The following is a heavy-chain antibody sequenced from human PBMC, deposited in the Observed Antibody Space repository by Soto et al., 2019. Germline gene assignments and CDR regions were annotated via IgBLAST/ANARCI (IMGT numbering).Heavy chain of an antibody. CDR1: GFTVSGMF. J-gene: IGHJ4*02. V-gene: IGHV3-53*01. CDR2: IYPAGPT. D-gene: IGHD6-19*01. Sequence: EVSLVEPGGGLIHPGGSLRLSCAASGFTVSGMFMNWVRQAPGKGLEWVSVIYPAGPTYYADSVKGRFTISRDNSKNTLFLQLNNLRAEDTSVYSCARDADSSGLHYWGQGILVTVSS. CDR3: ARDADSSGLHY.